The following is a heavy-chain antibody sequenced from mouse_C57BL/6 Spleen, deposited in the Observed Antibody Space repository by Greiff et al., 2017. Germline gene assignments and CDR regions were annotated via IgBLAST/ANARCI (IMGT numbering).Heavy chain of an antibody. CDR2: ISDGGSYT. CDR1: GFTFSSYA. J-gene: IGHJ4*01. D-gene: IGHD2-3*01. V-gene: IGHV5-4*03. CDR3: ARRDGYYYAMDY. Sequence: DVMLVESGGGLVKPGGSLKLSCAASGFTFSSYAMSWVRQTPEKRLEWVATISDGGSYTYYPDNVKGRFTISRDNAKNNLYLQMSHLKSEDTAMYYCARRDGYYYAMDYWGQGTSVTVSS.